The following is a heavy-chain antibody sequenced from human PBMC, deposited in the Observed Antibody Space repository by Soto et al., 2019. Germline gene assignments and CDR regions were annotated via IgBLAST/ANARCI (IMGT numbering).Heavy chain of an antibody. CDR2: LYSSGNT. V-gene: IGHV4-4*07. CDR1: GASINSYG. D-gene: IGHD1-26*01. CDR3: ARGPYINGYYVIDS. Sequence: SETLSLTCTVSGASINSYGWSWVRQPAGQGLEWIGRLYSSGNTNYNPSFKSRLTMSADTSKNQFSLKVTSVTAADTAVYYCARGPYINGYYVIDSWSPGTLVTVSS. J-gene: IGHJ4*02.